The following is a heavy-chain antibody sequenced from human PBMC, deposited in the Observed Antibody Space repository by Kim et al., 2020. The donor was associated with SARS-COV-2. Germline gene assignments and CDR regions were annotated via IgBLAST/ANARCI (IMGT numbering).Heavy chain of an antibody. Sequence: ASVKVSCKASGYTFTGYYMHWVRQAPGQGLEWMGRINPNSGGTNYAQKFQGRVTMTRDTSNSTAYMELSRLRSDDTVVYYCGRGSFDYYDISGYYHFDYWGQGTLVTVSS. J-gene: IGHJ4*02. CDR3: GRGSFDYYDISGYYHFDY. CDR1: GYTFTGYY. V-gene: IGHV1-2*05. CDR2: INPNSGGT. D-gene: IGHD3-22*01.